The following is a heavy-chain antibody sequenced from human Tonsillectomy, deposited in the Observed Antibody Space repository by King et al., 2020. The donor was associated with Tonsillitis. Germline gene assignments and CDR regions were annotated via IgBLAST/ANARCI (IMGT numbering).Heavy chain of an antibody. V-gene: IGHV1-46*03. Sequence: QLVQSGAEVKKPGASVKVSCKASGYTFTSYYMHWVRQAPGQGLEWMGIINPSGGSTSYAQKFQGRVTMTRDTSTSTVYMELSSLRSEDTAMYYCARDYDSSGYYWIWRFDYWGQGTLVTVSS. J-gene: IGHJ4*02. D-gene: IGHD3-22*01. CDR1: GYTFTSYY. CDR2: INPSGGST. CDR3: ARDYDSSGYYWIWRFDY.